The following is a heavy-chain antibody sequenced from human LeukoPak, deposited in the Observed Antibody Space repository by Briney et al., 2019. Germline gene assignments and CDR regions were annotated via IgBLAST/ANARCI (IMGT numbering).Heavy chain of an antibody. V-gene: IGHV1-18*04. J-gene: IGHJ4*02. Sequence: ASVKVSCKASGYTFTSYGISWVRQAPGQGLEWMGWISAYNGNTNYAQKLQGRVTMTTDTSTSIAYMELRSLRSDDTAVYYCARSLAVAGTGFLFYWGQGTLVTVSS. CDR2: ISAYNGNT. CDR3: ARSLAVAGTGFLFY. CDR1: GYTFTSYG. D-gene: IGHD6-19*01.